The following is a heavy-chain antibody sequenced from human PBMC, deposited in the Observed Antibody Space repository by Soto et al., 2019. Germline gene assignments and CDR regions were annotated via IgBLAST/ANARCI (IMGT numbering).Heavy chain of an antibody. CDR3: ARESDH. J-gene: IGHJ4*02. CDR2: ISGSGGGT. Sequence: GGSLRLSCAAPGFTFSSYAMSWVRQAPGKGLEWVSTISGSGGGTYYADSMKGRFTISRDNSKNTLYLQMYSLRVEDTAVYYCARESDHWGQGTLVTVYS. V-gene: IGHV3-23*01. CDR1: GFTFSSYA.